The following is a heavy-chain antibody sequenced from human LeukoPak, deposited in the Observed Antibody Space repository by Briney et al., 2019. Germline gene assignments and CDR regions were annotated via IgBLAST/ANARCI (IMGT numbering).Heavy chain of an antibody. V-gene: IGHV3-53*01. Sequence: PGGSLRLSXAASGFTVSSNYMSWVRQAPGKGLEWVSVIYSGGSTYYADSVKGRFTISRDNSKNTLYLQMNSLRAEDTAVCYCARARGPLDYWGQGTLVTVSS. J-gene: IGHJ4*02. D-gene: IGHD3-10*01. CDR2: IYSGGST. CDR1: GFTVSSNY. CDR3: ARARGPLDY.